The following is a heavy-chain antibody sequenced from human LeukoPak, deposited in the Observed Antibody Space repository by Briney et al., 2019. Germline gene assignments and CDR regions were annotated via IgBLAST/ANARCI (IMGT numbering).Heavy chain of an antibody. V-gene: IGHV4-38-2*02. CDR2: IYYSGST. CDR3: ARHAGGDNWFDP. CDR1: GYSISSGYY. D-gene: IGHD1-14*01. J-gene: IGHJ5*02. Sequence: SETLSLTCTVSGYSISSGYYWGWIRQPPGKGLEWIGYIYYSGSTNYNPSLKNRVTISVDTSKNQFSLKLSSVTAADTAVYYCARHAGGDNWFDPWGQGNLVTVSS.